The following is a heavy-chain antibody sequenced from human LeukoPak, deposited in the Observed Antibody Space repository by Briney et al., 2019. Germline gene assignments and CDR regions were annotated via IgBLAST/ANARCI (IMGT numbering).Heavy chain of an antibody. CDR3: ARDFGGNSDY. CDR1: GIPFSSSW. J-gene: IGHJ4*02. Sequence: GGSLRLSCEASGIPFSSSWMHWVRQAPGKGLVWVARINTGGTSSTYVDSVKGRFTISRDNDKNTLYLQMTGLRAEDTAVYYCARDFGGNSDYWGQGTLVTVSS. V-gene: IGHV3-74*01. D-gene: IGHD4-23*01. CDR2: INTGGTSS.